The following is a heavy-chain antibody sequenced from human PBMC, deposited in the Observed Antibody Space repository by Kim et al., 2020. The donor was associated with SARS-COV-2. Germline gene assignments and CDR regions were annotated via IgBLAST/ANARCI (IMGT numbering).Heavy chain of an antibody. Sequence: GRSLRLSCAASGFTFSSYGMHWVSQAPGKGLEWVAVIWYDGSNKYYADSVKGRFTISRDNSKNTLYLQMNSLRAEDTAVYYCAASVEQLVPGWFDPWGQG. D-gene: IGHD6-6*01. CDR3: AASVEQLVPGWFDP. CDR2: IWYDGSNK. J-gene: IGHJ5*02. V-gene: IGHV3-33*01. CDR1: GFTFSSYG.